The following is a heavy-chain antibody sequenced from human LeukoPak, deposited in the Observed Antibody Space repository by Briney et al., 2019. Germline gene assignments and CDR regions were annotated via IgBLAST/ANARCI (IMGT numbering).Heavy chain of an antibody. CDR1: GFTFSSYA. J-gene: IGHJ4*02. CDR2: ISGSGGST. CDR3: AKRIYDFWSGYYRRAENHFDY. V-gene: IGHV3-23*01. D-gene: IGHD3-3*01. Sequence: GGSLRLSCAASGFTFSSYAMSWVRQAPGKGLEWVSAISGSGGSTYYTDSVKGRYTISRDNSKNTLYLQMNSLRAEDTAVYYCAKRIYDFWSGYYRRAENHFDYWGQGTLVTVSS.